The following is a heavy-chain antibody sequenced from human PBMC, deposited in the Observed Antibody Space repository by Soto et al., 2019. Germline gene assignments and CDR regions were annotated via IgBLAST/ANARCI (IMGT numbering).Heavy chain of an antibody. CDR2: ISYDGSNK. J-gene: IGHJ4*02. V-gene: IGHV3-30-3*01. Sequence: GGSLRLSCAASGFTLSSYAMPWVRQAPGKGLEWVAVISYDGSNKYYADSVKGRFTISRDNSKNTLYLQMNSLRAEDTAVYYCARAGYCTNGVCYFFDYWGQGTLVTVSS. CDR3: ARAGYCTNGVCYFFDY. D-gene: IGHD2-8*01. CDR1: GFTLSSYA.